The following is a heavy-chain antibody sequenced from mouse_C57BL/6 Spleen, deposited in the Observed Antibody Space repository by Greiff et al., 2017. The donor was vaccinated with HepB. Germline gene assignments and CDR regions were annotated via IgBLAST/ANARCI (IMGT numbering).Heavy chain of an antibody. D-gene: IGHD1-1*01. V-gene: IGHV1-61*01. CDR3: ARGGLYGSSSWFAY. Sequence: QVQLQQSGAELVRPGSSVKLSCKASGYTFTSYWMDWVKQRPGQGLEWIGNIYPSDSETHYNQKFKDKATLTVDKSSSTAYMQLSSLTSEDSAVYYCARGGLYGSSSWFAYWGQGTLVTVSA. CDR2: IYPSDSET. J-gene: IGHJ3*01. CDR1: GYTFTSYW.